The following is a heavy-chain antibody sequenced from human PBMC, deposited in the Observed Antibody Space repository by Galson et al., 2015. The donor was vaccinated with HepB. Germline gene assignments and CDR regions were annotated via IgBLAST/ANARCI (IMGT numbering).Heavy chain of an antibody. CDR2: INPNSGGT. Sequence: SVKVSCKASGYTFTGYYMHWVRQAPGQGLEWMGRINPNSGGTNYAQKFQGRVTMTRDTSISTAYMELSRLRSDDTAVYYCARGYCSGWYLSDPWGQGTLVTVSS. CDR1: GYTFTGYY. V-gene: IGHV1-2*06. D-gene: IGHD6-19*01. J-gene: IGHJ5*02. CDR3: ARGYCSGWYLSDP.